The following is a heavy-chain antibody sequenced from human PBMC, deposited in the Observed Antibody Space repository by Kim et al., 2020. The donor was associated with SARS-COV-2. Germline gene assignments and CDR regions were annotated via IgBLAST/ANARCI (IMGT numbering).Heavy chain of an antibody. J-gene: IGHJ6*02. Sequence: YAAAVRGRFTIARDNSMNTLSLQMNSLGVDDAAVYYCAKLMTTSTYSAMDVWGQGTTVAVSS. D-gene: IGHD4-4*01. V-gene: IGHV3-23*01. CDR3: AKLMTTSTYSAMDV.